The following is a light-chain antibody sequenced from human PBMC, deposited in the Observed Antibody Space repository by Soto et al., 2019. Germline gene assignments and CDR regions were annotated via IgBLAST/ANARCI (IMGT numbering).Light chain of an antibody. Sequence: DIQMTHSPSSLSASVGDRVTITCRASQSISSYLNWYQQKPGKAPKLLIYAASSLQSGVPSRFSGSGSGTDFTLTISSLHPEDFATYYCQQSYSTPITFGQGTRLEI. J-gene: IGKJ5*01. CDR3: QQSYSTPIT. CDR1: QSISSY. V-gene: IGKV1-39*01. CDR2: AAS.